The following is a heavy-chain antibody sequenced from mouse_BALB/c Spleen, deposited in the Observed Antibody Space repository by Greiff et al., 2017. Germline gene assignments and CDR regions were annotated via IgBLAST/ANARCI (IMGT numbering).Heavy chain of an antibody. CDR1: GYSFTGYF. J-gene: IGHJ2*01. CDR2: INPYNGDT. CDR3: ARNGGDDGLFDY. V-gene: IGHV1-20*02. Sequence: EVQLVESGPELVKPGASVKISCKASGYSFTGYFMNWVMQSHGKSLEWIGRINPYNGDTFYNQKFKGKATLTVDKSSSTAHMELRSLASEDSAVYYCARNGGDDGLFDYWGQGTTLTVSS. D-gene: IGHD2-3*01.